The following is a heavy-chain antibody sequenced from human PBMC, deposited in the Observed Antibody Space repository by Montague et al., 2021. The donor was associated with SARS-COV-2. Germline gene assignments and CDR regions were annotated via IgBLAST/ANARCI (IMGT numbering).Heavy chain of an antibody. CDR3: ARGDVDTAMVYYFDY. J-gene: IGHJ4*02. V-gene: IGHV4-59*01. CDR1: GGSISSYY. CDR2: IYYSGST. D-gene: IGHD5-18*01. Sequence: SETLSLTCTVSGGSISSYYWSWIRQPPGKELEWIGYIYYSGSTNYNPSLKSRVTISVDTSKNQFSLKLSSVTTADTAVYYCARGDVDTAMVYYFDYWGQGTLVTVSS.